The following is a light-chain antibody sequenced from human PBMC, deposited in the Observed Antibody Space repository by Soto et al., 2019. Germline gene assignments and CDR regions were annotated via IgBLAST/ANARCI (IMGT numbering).Light chain of an antibody. V-gene: IGKV1-5*03. CDR2: RAS. CDR1: QSISSW. Sequence: DIQMTQSPSTLSASVGDRVTITCRASQSISSWLAWYQQKPGKAPKLLIYRASSLGSGIPSRFSGSGSETEFTLTISSLQPDDFATYYCQQYDSYSVTFGQGTRV. CDR3: QQYDSYSVT. J-gene: IGKJ5*01.